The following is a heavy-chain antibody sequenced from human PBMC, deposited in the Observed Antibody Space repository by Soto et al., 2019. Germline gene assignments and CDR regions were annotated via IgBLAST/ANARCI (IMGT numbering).Heavy chain of an antibody. D-gene: IGHD2-2*01. J-gene: IGHJ3*02. CDR3: AKGIDYQLLSAFDI. V-gene: IGHV3-30*18. Sequence: PGGSLRLSCAASGFTFSSYGMHWVRQAPGKGLEWVAVISYDGSNKYYADSVKGRFTISRDNSKNTLYLQMNSLRAEDTAVYYCAKGIDYQLLSAFDIWGQGKMVTVSS. CDR1: GFTFSSYG. CDR2: ISYDGSNK.